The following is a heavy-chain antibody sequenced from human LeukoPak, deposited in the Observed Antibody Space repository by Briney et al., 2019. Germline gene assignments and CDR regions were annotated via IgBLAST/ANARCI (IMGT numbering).Heavy chain of an antibody. CDR2: ITTYNGYT. J-gene: IGHJ4*02. Sequence: ASVKVSCKASGYTFTSYGISWVRQAPGQGLEWMGWITTYNGYTNYAQKLQGRVTMTTDTSTSTAYMELRSLRSEDTAVYYCARGAEYSGYARFDYWGQGTLVTVTS. CDR1: GYTFTSYG. V-gene: IGHV1-18*01. CDR3: ARGAEYSGYARFDY. D-gene: IGHD5-12*01.